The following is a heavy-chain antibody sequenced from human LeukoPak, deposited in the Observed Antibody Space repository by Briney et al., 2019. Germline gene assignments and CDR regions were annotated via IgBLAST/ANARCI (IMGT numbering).Heavy chain of an antibody. CDR2: INPNSGGT. D-gene: IGHD3-22*01. J-gene: IGHJ3*02. CDR1: GYTFTGYY. CDR3: ARDQRVRDAFDI. V-gene: IGHV1-2*02. Sequence: ASVKVSCKASGYTFTGYYMHWVRQAPGQGLEWMGWINPNSGGTNYAQKFQGRVTMTRVTSISTAYMELSRLRSDDTAVYYCARDQRVRDAFDIWGQGTMVTVSS.